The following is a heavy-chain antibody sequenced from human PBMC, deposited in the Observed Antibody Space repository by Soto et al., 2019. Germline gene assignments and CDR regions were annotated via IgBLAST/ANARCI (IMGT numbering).Heavy chain of an antibody. V-gene: IGHV3-74*01. J-gene: IGHJ4*01. Sequence: EVQLVESGGGLVQPGGSLRLSCAASGFTFSSYWMHWVRQVPGKGLVWVSRINSDGSSTGYADSVMGRFTISRDNAKNTLYLQMNSLRAEDTAVYYCARDQGYCSGGSCYVAGYWGHGTLVTVSS. CDR3: ARDQGYCSGGSCYVAGY. CDR2: INSDGSST. D-gene: IGHD2-15*01. CDR1: GFTFSSYW.